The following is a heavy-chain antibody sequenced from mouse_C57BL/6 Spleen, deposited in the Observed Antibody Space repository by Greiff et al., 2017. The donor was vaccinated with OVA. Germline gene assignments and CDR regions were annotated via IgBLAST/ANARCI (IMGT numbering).Heavy chain of an antibody. CDR1: GYSFTGYF. J-gene: IGHJ2*01. Sequence: EVKLQESGPELVKPGDSVKISCKASGYSFTGYFMNWVMQSHGKSLEWIGRINPYNGDTFYNQKFKGKATLTVDKSSSTAHMELRSLTSEDSAVYYCARDYGSSYEVDYWGQGTTLTVSS. V-gene: IGHV1-20*01. CDR2: INPYNGDT. CDR3: ARDYGSSYEVDY. D-gene: IGHD1-1*01.